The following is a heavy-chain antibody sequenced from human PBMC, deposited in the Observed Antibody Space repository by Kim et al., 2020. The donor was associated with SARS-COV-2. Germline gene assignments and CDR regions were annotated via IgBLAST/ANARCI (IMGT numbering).Heavy chain of an antibody. CDR3: AKDRTSGNSFDYYYYGMDV. D-gene: IGHD2-8*01. CDR2: ISYDGSNK. CDR1: GFTFSSYG. J-gene: IGHJ6*02. V-gene: IGHV3-30*18. Sequence: GGSLRLSCAASGFTFSSYGMHWVRQAPGKGLEWVAVISYDGSNKYYADSVKGRFTISRDNSKNTLYLQMNSLRAEDTAVYYCAKDRTSGNSFDYYYYGMDVWGQGTTVTVSS.